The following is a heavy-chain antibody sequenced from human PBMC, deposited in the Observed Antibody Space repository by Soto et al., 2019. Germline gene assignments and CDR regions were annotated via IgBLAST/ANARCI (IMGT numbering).Heavy chain of an antibody. V-gene: IGHV3-74*01. CDR2: IKNDGTMT. J-gene: IGHJ5*02. Sequence: EVQLVESGGALVQPGGSLRLSCAASGFTFSTYWMHWVRQVPGKGLVWISRIKNDGTMTFYADSVKGRFTISRDNAKNTLYLQMNSLRVEDTAVYYCAKSDWFDPWGQGTLVTVSS. CDR1: GFTFSTYW. CDR3: AKSDWFDP.